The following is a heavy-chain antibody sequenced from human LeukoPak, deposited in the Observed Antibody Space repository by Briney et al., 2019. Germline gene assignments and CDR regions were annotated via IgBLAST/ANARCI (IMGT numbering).Heavy chain of an antibody. CDR1: GFTFSSSW. Sequence: TGGSLRLSCAASGFTFSSSWMSWVRQAPGKGLEYVANIKRDDSEIYYVDSVRGRFTISRDNAKNSLYLQMNSLRVEDTAVYYCARGDSWSGPRGLDHWGQGTVVTVSS. D-gene: IGHD3-3*01. J-gene: IGHJ4*02. CDR3: ARGDSWSGPRGLDH. V-gene: IGHV3-7*01. CDR2: IKRDDSEI.